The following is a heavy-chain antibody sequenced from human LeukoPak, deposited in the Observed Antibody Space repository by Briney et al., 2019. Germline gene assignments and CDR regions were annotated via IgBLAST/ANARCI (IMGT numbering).Heavy chain of an antibody. V-gene: IGHV4-61*01. CDR2: IYYTGST. D-gene: IGHD5-12*01. CDR1: GYPISSGYY. J-gene: IGHJ4*02. CDR3: ARDRGDGYDYFWDY. Sequence: SETLSLTCTVSGYPISSGYYWGWIRQPPGKGLEWIGYIYYTGSTNYNPSLKSRVTISVDTSKNQFSLKLSSVTAADTAVYYCARDRGDGYDYFWDYWGQGTLVTVSS.